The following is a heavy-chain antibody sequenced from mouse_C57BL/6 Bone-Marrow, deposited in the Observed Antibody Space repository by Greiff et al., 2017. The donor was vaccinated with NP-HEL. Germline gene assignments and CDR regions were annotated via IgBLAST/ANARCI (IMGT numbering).Heavy chain of an antibody. CDR1: GYSITSDY. Sequence: EVQLQQSGPGLAKPSQTLSLPCSVTGYSITSDYWNWIRKFPGHKLEYMGYIRYSGITYYNPSLKSRISITRDTSKNHYYLQLNSVTTEDTATYYCARSPLWLRRNYYAMDYWGQGTSVTVSS. J-gene: IGHJ4*01. CDR2: IRYSGIT. V-gene: IGHV3-8*01. D-gene: IGHD2-2*01. CDR3: ARSPLWLRRNYYAMDY.